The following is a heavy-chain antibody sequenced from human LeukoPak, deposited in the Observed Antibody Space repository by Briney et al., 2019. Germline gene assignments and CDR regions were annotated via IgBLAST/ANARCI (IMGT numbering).Heavy chain of an antibody. V-gene: IGHV4-4*07. CDR1: GGSISSYY. J-gene: IGHJ4*02. CDR2: IYTSGST. CDR3: ATGGLNDYGDSSTFDY. Sequence: SETLSLTCTVSGGSISSYYWSWIRQPAGKGLEWIGRIYTSGSTNYNPSLKSRVTMSVDTSKNQFSLKLSSVTAADTAVYYCATGGLNDYGDSSTFDYWGQGTLVTVSP. D-gene: IGHD4-17*01.